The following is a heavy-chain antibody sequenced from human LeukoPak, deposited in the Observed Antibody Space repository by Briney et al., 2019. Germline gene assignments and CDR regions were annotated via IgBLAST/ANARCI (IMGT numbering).Heavy chain of an antibody. CDR2: INPNSGGT. V-gene: IGHV1-2*02. CDR3: ARDWQLVPWGY. CDR1: GYTFTSYY. Sequence: GASVKVSCKASGYTFTSYYMHWVRQAPGQGLEWMGWINPNSGGTNYAQKFQGRVTMTRDTSISTAYMELSRLRSDDTAVYYCARDWQLVPWGYWGQRTLVTVSS. D-gene: IGHD6-6*01. J-gene: IGHJ4*02.